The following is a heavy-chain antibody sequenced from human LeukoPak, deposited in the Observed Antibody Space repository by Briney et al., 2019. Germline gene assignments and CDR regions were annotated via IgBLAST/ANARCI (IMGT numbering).Heavy chain of an antibody. Sequence: GGSLRLSCAASGFTFSSYSMNWVRQAPGKGLERVSSISSSSSYIYYADSVKGRFTISRDNAKNSLYLQMNSLRAEDTAVYYSARGAAYYDFWSGYLRNYYFDYWGQGTLVTVSS. CDR3: ARGAAYYDFWSGYLRNYYFDY. D-gene: IGHD3-3*01. CDR2: ISSSSSYI. V-gene: IGHV3-21*01. CDR1: GFTFSSYS. J-gene: IGHJ4*02.